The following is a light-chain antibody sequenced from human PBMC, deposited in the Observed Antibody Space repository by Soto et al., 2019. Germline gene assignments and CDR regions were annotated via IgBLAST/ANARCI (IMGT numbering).Light chain of an antibody. V-gene: IGKV3-20*01. J-gene: IGKJ1*01. CDR3: QQYGSSGT. CDR1: QSVSSSY. Sequence: IELTRSPGTLSLAPGERATLSCRASQSVSSSYLAWYQQKPGQAPRLLIYGASNRATGIPDRFSGSGSGTDFTLTISRLEPEDFAVYYCQQYGSSGTFGQGTKVDTK. CDR2: GAS.